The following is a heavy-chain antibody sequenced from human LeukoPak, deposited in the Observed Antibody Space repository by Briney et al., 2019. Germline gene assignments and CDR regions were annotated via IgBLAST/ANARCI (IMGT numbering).Heavy chain of an antibody. Sequence: PGGSLRLSCAASGFTFSGSWMSWVRQVPGQGLEWVAHINHEGGGIQYVDSVKGRFTISRDNAKGSVHLQMNSLRAEDTAIYHCATYINWVAGDVWGQGTTVIVSS. CDR3: ATYINWVAGDV. CDR1: GFTFSGSW. V-gene: IGHV3-7*01. D-gene: IGHD1-1*01. CDR2: INHEGGGI. J-gene: IGHJ6*02.